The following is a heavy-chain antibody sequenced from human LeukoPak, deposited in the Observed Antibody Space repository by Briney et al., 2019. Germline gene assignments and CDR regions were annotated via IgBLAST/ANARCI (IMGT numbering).Heavy chain of an antibody. CDR2: ISGSGGST. J-gene: IGHJ4*02. D-gene: IGHD6-19*01. CDR3: AREWTYSSGWSAPGY. CDR1: GFTFSSYA. Sequence: PGGSLRLSCAASGFTFSSYAMSWVRQAPGKGLEWVSAISGSGGSTYYADSLKGRFTISRDSSKNTLYLQLNSLRAEDTALYYCAREWTYSSGWSAPGYWGQGTQVTVSS. V-gene: IGHV3-23*01.